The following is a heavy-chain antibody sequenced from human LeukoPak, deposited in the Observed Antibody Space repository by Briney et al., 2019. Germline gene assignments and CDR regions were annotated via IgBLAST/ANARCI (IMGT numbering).Heavy chain of an antibody. D-gene: IGHD2-2*01. V-gene: IGHV3-21*01. J-gene: IGHJ4*02. CDR1: GFTFSSYS. CDR3: ARGGTYQPLLGY. Sequence: AGTLSLSCAASGFTFSSYSMNWVRQAPGKGLEWVSSISSSSSYIYYADSVKGRFTISRDNAKNSLYLQMNSQRGEDTAVYYCARGGTYQPLLGYWGQETLGTVSS. CDR2: ISSSSSYI.